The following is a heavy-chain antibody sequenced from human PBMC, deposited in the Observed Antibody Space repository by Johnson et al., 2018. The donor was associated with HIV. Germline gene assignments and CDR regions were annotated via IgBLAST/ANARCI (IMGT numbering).Heavy chain of an antibody. V-gene: IGHV3-30*14. Sequence: QVQLVESGGGLVKPGGSLRLSCAASGFTFRTYAVHWVRQAPGKGLEWVAVISYDGSNKYYADSVKGRFTISRDNSKNTLYLQMNSLRAEDTAVYYCARGSGWYLAFDIWGQGTMVTVSS. D-gene: IGHD6-19*01. J-gene: IGHJ3*02. CDR1: GFTFRTYA. CDR2: ISYDGSNK. CDR3: ARGSGWYLAFDI.